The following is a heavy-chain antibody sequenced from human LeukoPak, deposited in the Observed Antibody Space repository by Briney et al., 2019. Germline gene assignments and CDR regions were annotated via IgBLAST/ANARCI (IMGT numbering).Heavy chain of an antibody. CDR1: GFTFDDYA. CDR2: ISWNSDTR. CDR3: ARYLRKLYGRGGDYYFYMDV. D-gene: IGHD4-17*01. J-gene: IGHJ6*03. Sequence: GGSLRLSCAVSGFTFDDYAMHWVRQVPGKDLEWVAGISWNSDTRGYVDSVKGRFTISRDNAKNSLYLQMNSLKAEDTALFYCARYLRKLYGRGGDYYFYMDVWGKGTTVTVSS. V-gene: IGHV3-9*01.